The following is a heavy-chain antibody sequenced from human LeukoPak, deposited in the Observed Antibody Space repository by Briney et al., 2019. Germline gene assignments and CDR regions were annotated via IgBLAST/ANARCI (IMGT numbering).Heavy chain of an antibody. D-gene: IGHD3-10*01. J-gene: IGHJ4*02. CDR3: ARAIIMVRGVDY. V-gene: IGHV1-2*02. Sequence: ASVKVSCKASGYTFTGYYMHWVRQAPGQGLEWMGWINPNTGGTNYAQKFQGRVTMTRDTSISTAYMELCRLRSDDTAVYYCARAIIMVRGVDYWGQGTLVTVSS. CDR2: INPNTGGT. CDR1: GYTFTGYY.